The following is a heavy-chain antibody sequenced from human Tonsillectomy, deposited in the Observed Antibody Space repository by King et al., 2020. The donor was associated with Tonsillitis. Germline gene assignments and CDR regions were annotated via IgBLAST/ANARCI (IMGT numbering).Heavy chain of an antibody. V-gene: IGHV3-23*04. D-gene: IGHD3-3*01. J-gene: IGHJ4*02. CDR1: GFIFGNYA. Sequence: VQLVESGGGLVLPGGSLRLSCAAAGFIFGNYAMTWVRQAPGKGLEWVSDISGSGRSVIYADSAKGRFTISRDNSKNTLYLQLNSLRAEDTAVYYCAKDSGSLSEIPDYWGQGTLVTVSS. CDR3: AKDSGSLSEIPDY. CDR2: ISGSGRSV.